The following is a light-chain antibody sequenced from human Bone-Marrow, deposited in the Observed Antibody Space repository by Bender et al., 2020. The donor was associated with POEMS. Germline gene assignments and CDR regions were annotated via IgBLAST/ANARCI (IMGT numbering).Light chain of an antibody. J-gene: IGLJ3*02. CDR1: SSDVGGYNY. CDR3: SSYAGSNTFEV. CDR2: EVS. Sequence: QSALTQPPSASVSPGQSVTISCTGTSSDVGGYNYVSWYQHHPGKAPKLMIYEVSKRPSGVPDRFSGSKSGNTASLTVSGLQAEDEADYYCSSYAGSNTFEVFGGGTKVTVL. V-gene: IGLV2-8*01.